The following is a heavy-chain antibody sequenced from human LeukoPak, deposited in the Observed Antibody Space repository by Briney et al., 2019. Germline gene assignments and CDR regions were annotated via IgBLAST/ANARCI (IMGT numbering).Heavy chain of an antibody. CDR1: GGTLSSYS. J-gene: IGHJ5*02. D-gene: IGHD5-18*01. CDR3: VREGSPRGYSYGPPS. CDR2: IIPDFGTT. V-gene: IGHV1-69*05. Sequence: SVKVSCQASGGTLSSYSIFWVRQAPGQGLECVGEIIPDFGTTNYAQKFQGRVTITTDASSNTAYMELRSLRSEDTAVYFCVREGSPRGYSYGPPSWGQGTLVTVSS.